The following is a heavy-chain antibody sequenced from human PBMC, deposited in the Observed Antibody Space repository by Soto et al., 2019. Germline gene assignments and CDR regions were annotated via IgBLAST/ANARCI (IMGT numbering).Heavy chain of an antibody. CDR2: IIPILGIA. CDR1: GGTFSSYT. CDR3: ARCSGGSCYFDY. Sequence: QVQLVQSGAEVKKPGSSVKVSCKASGGTFSSYTISWVRQAPGQGLEWMGRIIPILGIANYAQKFQGRVTITADKSTSTAYMELSSLRSEDTAVYYCARCSGGSCYFDYWGQGTLVTVSS. D-gene: IGHD2-15*01. V-gene: IGHV1-69*02. J-gene: IGHJ4*02.